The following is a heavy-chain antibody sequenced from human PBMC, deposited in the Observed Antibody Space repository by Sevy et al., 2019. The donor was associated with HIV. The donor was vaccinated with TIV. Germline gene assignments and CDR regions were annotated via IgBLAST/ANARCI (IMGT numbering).Heavy chain of an antibody. V-gene: IGHV3-21*01. J-gene: IGHJ4*02. D-gene: IGHD3-10*01. CDR3: ARNLDYYASGPPDS. CDR1: GFTFSYYN. CDR2: ISSGSSYR. Sequence: LGGSLRLSCAASGFTFSYYNMNWVRQAPGKGLEWVSSISSGSSYRFYVDSVKGRFTISRDNAKDSMFLQMNSLRAEDTAVYYCARNLDYYASGPPDSWGRGTLVTVSS.